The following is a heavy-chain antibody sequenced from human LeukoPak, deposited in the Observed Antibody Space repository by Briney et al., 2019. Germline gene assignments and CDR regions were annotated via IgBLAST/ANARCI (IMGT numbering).Heavy chain of an antibody. CDR1: GFTFSSYS. V-gene: IGHV3-21*01. Sequence: GGSLRLSCAASGFTFSSYSMNLVRQAPRKGLEWVSSISSSSSYIYYADSVKGRFTISRDNAKNSLYLQMNSLRAEDTAVYYCARGSNTIRLRLGELSYDYWGQGTLVTVSS. D-gene: IGHD3-16*02. CDR2: ISSSSSYI. J-gene: IGHJ4*02. CDR3: ARGSNTIRLRLGELSYDY.